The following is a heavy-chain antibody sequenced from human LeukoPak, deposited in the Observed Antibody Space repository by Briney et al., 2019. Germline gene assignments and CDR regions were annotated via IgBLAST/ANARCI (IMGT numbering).Heavy chain of an antibody. J-gene: IGHJ5*02. V-gene: IGHV1-3*03. D-gene: IGHD1-26*01. CDR3: ARDNSVGDNAWWFDP. Sequence: ASVKVSCKTSGYTFTNYAMHWVRQAPGQTIEWLAWINPANGYTRYSQHFQDRVTVSSDTSADTAYVELSSLRSEDKAVYYCARDNSVGDNAWWFDPWGQGTLVTVSS. CDR2: INPANGYT. CDR1: GYTFTNYA.